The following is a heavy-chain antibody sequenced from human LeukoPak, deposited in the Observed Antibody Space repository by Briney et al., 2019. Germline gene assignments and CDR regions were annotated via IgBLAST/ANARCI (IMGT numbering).Heavy chain of an antibody. V-gene: IGHV4-4*07. D-gene: IGHD4-17*01. J-gene: IGHJ6*03. CDR1: GDSISSYY. CDR2: MYGSGST. CDR3: AREAKVLNGDLILFDYYYYYMDV. Sequence: KPSETLSLTCTVSGDSISSYYWSWIRQPAGKGLEWIGRMYGSGSTNYNPSLKSRVTMSVDTSKNQFSLKLNSVTAADTAVYYCAREAKVLNGDLILFDYYYYYMDVWGKGTTVTVSS.